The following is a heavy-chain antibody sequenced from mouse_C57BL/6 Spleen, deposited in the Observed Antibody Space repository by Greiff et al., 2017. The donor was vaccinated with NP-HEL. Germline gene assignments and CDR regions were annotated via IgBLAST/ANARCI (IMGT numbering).Heavy chain of an antibody. D-gene: IGHD2-4*01. CDR1: GFNITDYY. CDR3: ASYDYDEGAWFAY. J-gene: IGHJ3*01. V-gene: IGHV14-2*01. CDR2: IDPEDGET. Sequence: VQLKESGAELVKPGASVKLSCTASGFNITDYYMHWVKQRTEQGLEWIGRIDPEDGETKYAPKFQGKATITADTSSNTAYLQLSSLTSEDTAVYYCASYDYDEGAWFAYWGQGTLVTVSA.